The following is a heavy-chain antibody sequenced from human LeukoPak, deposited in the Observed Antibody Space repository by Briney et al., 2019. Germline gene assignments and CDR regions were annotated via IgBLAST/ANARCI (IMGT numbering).Heavy chain of an antibody. D-gene: IGHD3-10*01. Sequence: GGSLRLFCAASGFTFSSYGMSWVRQAPGKGLEWVSSISSSSYIYYADSVKGRFTISRDNAKNSLYLQMNSLRAEDTAVYYCASRKQGYYGSGSYSDYWGQGTLVTVSS. CDR3: ASRKQGYYGSGSYSDY. J-gene: IGHJ4*02. CDR1: GFTFSSYG. CDR2: ISSSSYI. V-gene: IGHV3-21*01.